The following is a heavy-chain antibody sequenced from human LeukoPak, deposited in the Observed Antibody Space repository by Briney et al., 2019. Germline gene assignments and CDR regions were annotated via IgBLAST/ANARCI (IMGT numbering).Heavy chain of an antibody. CDR3: ARDENYGDPHFDY. CDR2: INSDGSST. CDR1: GFTFSSYW. D-gene: IGHD4-17*01. V-gene: IGHV3-74*01. Sequence: GGSLRLSCAASGFTFSSYWMHWVRQAPGKGLVWVSRINSDGSSTRYADSVKGRFTISRDNAKNTLYLQMNSLGAEDTAVYSCARDENYGDPHFDYWGREPWSPSPQ. J-gene: IGHJ4*02.